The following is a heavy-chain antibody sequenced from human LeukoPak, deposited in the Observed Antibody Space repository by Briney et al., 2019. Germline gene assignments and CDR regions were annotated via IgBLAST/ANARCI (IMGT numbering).Heavy chain of an antibody. CDR1: VYTFTIYV. Sequence: ASVTVSYMPSVYTFTIYVISWVRQAPGKGVAWMGWISAYNGNTNYAQKLQGRDTMTTDTSTSTAYMGRRSLRSDDTAVYYCARPRVEWLGIDYWGQGTLVTVSS. CDR2: ISAYNGNT. D-gene: IGHD6-19*01. V-gene: IGHV1-18*01. J-gene: IGHJ4*02. CDR3: ARPRVEWLGIDY.